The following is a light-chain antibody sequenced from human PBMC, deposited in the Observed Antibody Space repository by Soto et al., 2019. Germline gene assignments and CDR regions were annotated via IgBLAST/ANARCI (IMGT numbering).Light chain of an antibody. Sequence: IQLTHSPSSLPASVGDRVTISCRASQGISSYLAWYQQKPGKAPKLLIYAASTLQSGVPSRFSGSGSGTDFTLTISSLQPEDFANYYCQQLNSYHPLTFGQGTRLEIK. CDR3: QQLNSYHPLT. V-gene: IGKV1-9*01. J-gene: IGKJ5*01. CDR1: QGISSY. CDR2: AAS.